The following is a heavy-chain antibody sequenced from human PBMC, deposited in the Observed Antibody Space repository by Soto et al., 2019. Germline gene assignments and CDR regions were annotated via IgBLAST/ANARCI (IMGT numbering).Heavy chain of an antibody. D-gene: IGHD2-21*01. CDR3: ARAAYCGGDCYSIFDY. V-gene: IGHV4-39*01. CDR1: GGSISSSSYY. CDR2: IYYSGST. J-gene: IGHJ4*02. Sequence: QLQLQESGPGLVKPSETLSLTCTVSGGSISSSSYYWGWIRQPPGKGLEWIGSIYYSGSTYYNPSLKSRVTISVETSKNQFSLKLSSVTAADTAVYYCARAAYCGGDCYSIFDYWGQGNLVTVSS.